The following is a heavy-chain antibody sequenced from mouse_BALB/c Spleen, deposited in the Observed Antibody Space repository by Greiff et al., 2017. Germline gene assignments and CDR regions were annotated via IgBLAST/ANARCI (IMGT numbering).Heavy chain of an antibody. CDR2: INSNGGST. CDR3: ARDGYWYFDV. J-gene: IGHJ1*01. V-gene: IGHV5-6-3*01. CDR1: GFTFSSYG. Sequence: EVQVVESGGGLVQPGGSLKLSCAASGFTFSSYGMSWVRQTPDKRLELVATINSNGGSTYYPDSVKGRFTISRDNAKNTLYLQMSSLKSEDTAMYYCARDGYWYFDVWGAGTTVTVSS.